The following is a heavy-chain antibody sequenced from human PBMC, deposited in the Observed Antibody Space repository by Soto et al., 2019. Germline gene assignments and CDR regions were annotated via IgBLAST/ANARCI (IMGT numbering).Heavy chain of an antibody. CDR3: ARGAYLNWFDP. Sequence: GGSLRLSCAAPGFTFSSYSINWVRQAPGKGLEWVSYISSSSSTIYYADSVKGRFTISRDNAKNSLYLQMNSLRAEDTAVYYCARGAYLNWFDPWGQGTLVTVSS. CDR1: GFTFSSYS. V-gene: IGHV3-48*01. J-gene: IGHJ5*02. CDR2: ISSSSSTI.